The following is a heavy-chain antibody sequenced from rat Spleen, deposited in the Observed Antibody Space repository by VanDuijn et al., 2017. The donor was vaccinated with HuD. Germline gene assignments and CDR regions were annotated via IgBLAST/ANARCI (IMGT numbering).Heavy chain of an antibody. CDR1: GFTFSNYY. D-gene: IGHD4-2*01. V-gene: IGHV5-20*01. Sequence: EVQLVESGGGLVQPGRSMKLSCAASGFTFSNYYMAWVRQAPTEGLEWVASISYDGSSTYYRDSVKGRFTISRDNAKSTLYLQMNSLRSEDTATYYCTREDWSFDNWGQGVMVTVSS. J-gene: IGHJ2*01. CDR3: TREDWSFDN. CDR2: ISYDGSST.